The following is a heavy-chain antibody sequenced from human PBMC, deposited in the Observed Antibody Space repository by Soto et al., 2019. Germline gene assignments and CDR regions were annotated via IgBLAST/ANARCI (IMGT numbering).Heavy chain of an antibody. Sequence: ASVKVACKASGYHFLTYCISWLRQAPGRGLEWMGWISTDNTHRNYSQNFQERVTMTTDTSTNTAYMELRSLRSDDTAIYYCARDRPGISVIRAVKTYNYFDPWGQGTLVTVSS. CDR1: GYHFLTYC. CDR3: ARDRPGISVIRAVKTYNYFDP. D-gene: IGHD3-10*01. CDR2: ISTDNTHR. V-gene: IGHV1-18*01. J-gene: IGHJ5*02.